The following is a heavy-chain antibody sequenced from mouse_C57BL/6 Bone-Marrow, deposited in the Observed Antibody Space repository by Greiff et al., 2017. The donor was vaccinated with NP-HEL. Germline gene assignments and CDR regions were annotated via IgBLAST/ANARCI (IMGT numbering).Heavy chain of an antibody. V-gene: IGHV1-50*01. D-gene: IGHD2-4*01. J-gene: IGHJ4*01. CDR2: IDPSDSYT. CDR3: ASGYDYDGAYYAMDY. Sequence: VQLQQPGAELVKPGASVKLSCKASGYTFTSYWMQWVKQRPGQGLEWIGEIDPSDSYTNYNQKFKGKATLTVDTSSSTAYMQLSSLTSEDSAVYYCASGYDYDGAYYAMDYWGQGTSVTVSS. CDR1: GYTFTSYW.